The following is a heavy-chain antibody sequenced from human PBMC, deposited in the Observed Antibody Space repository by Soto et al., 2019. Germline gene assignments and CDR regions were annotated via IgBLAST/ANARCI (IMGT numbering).Heavy chain of an antibody. CDR2: IYSGGST. V-gene: IGHV3-53*01. J-gene: IGHJ4*02. Sequence: GGSLRLSCAASGFTVSNNYMSWVRQAPGKGLEWVSIIYSGGSTYYADSVQGRFTISRDNSKNTLFLQMSSLRAEDTAVYYCAREGGGVYCSGGSCYGRYFDFWGQGARVTVSS. D-gene: IGHD2-15*01. CDR3: AREGGGVYCSGGSCYGRYFDF. CDR1: GFTVSNNY.